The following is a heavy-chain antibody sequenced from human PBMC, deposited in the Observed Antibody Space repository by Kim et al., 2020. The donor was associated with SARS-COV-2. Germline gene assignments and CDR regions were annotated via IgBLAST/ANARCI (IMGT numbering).Heavy chain of an antibody. V-gene: IGHV4-59*08. CDR3: ARHRSSSWLPNYFDY. D-gene: IGHD6-13*01. J-gene: IGHJ4*02. Sequence: PPLKSLVTISVDTTKNTFSLKLSSVTGADTAVYYCARHRSSSWLPNYFDYWGQGTLVTVSS.